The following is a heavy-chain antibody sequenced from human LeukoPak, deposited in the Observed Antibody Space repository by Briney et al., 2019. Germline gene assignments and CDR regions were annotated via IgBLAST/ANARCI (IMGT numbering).Heavy chain of an antibody. CDR1: GDSVSSNSAA. D-gene: IGHD6-6*01. J-gene: IGHJ4*02. Sequence: SQTLSLTCAISGDSVSSNSAAWNWLRQSPSRGLEWLGRTYYRSKWYSEYGDSVKTRVTIDPDTSKNQFSLQLNSVTPEDTAVYYCARGIAARPFDYWGQGTLVSVSS. V-gene: IGHV6-1*01. CDR3: ARGIAARPFDY. CDR2: TYYRSKWYS.